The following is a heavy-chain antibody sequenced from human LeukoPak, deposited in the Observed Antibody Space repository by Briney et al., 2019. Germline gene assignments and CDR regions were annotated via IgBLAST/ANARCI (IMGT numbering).Heavy chain of an antibody. V-gene: IGHV3-23*01. J-gene: IGHJ4*02. CDR3: AKVSCTGGTCSSFDY. D-gene: IGHD2-8*02. CDR1: GFTFSSFV. Sequence: PGGSLRLSCAASGFTFSSFVMSWVHQAPGKGLEWVSSISGSGVYKYYTDSVKGRFTISRDNSKNTLYVQMNSLRAEDTAVYYCAKVSCTGGTCSSFDYWGQGTLATVSS. CDR2: ISGSGVYK.